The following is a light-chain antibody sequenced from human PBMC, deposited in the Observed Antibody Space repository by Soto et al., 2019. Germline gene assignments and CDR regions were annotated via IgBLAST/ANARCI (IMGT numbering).Light chain of an antibody. CDR3: QQYGRSST. V-gene: IGKV3-20*01. CDR1: QSVSSSY. J-gene: IGKJ3*01. Sequence: EIVLTQSPGTLSLSPGERATLSCRASQSVSSSYLAWYQQKPGQSPKLLIYGASSRATGIPDRFSGSGSGTDFTLTIRRLEPEDFAVYYCQQYGRSSTFGNGTKVDIK. CDR2: GAS.